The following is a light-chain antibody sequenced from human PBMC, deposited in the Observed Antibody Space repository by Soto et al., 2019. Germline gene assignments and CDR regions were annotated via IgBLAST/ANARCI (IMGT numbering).Light chain of an antibody. Sequence: DIQMTQSPSTLSASVGDRVSITCRASQSISNWLAWYQQKPGKAPKLLIYKASSLESGVPSRFSGSGSGTEFTLTISSLQPDDFATYYCQQYNSYPYTFGQGTKLEIK. CDR2: KAS. CDR1: QSISNW. CDR3: QQYNSYPYT. J-gene: IGKJ2*01. V-gene: IGKV1-5*03.